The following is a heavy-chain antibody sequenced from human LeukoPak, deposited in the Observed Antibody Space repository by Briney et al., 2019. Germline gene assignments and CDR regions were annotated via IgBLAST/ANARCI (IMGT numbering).Heavy chain of an antibody. Sequence: PGESLKISCKASGYSFTTYWIGWVRQVPGKGLEWVGIIYPADSTAKYSPSFQGQVTISVDKSISTAYLQWSSLKASDTAMYYCARLPAAMGYDAFDIWGQGTMVTVSS. J-gene: IGHJ3*02. D-gene: IGHD2-2*01. CDR2: IYPADSTA. V-gene: IGHV5-51*01. CDR1: GYSFTTYW. CDR3: ARLPAAMGYDAFDI.